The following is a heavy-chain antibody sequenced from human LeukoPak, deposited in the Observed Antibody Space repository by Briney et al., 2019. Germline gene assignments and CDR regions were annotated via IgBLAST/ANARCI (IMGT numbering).Heavy chain of an antibody. CDR1: GFTFSSYG. D-gene: IGHD5-18*01. CDR3: ARGLRHGPNFLDFDC. Sequence: GGSLRLSCAASGFTFSSYGMHWVRQAPGKGLEWVAFIRYDGSNKYYADSVKGRFTISRDNSKNTLYLQMNSLRAEDTAVYYCARGLRHGPNFLDFDCWGQGTLVTVSS. CDR2: IRYDGSNK. J-gene: IGHJ4*02. V-gene: IGHV3-30*02.